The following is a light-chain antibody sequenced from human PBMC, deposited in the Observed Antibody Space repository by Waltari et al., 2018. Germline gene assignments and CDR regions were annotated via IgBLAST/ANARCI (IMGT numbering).Light chain of an antibody. Sequence: IQMTQSPSSLPASVGDSVTITCQASQVIGNNLAWYQQKPGKVPKLLICQTSTLHIGVPSRFSGSGSGTDFTLTISSLQPEDFATYYCQHGYGTPFSFGPGTKLDIK. CDR3: QHGYGTPFS. J-gene: IGKJ3*01. V-gene: IGKV1-6*01. CDR1: QVIGNN. CDR2: QTS.